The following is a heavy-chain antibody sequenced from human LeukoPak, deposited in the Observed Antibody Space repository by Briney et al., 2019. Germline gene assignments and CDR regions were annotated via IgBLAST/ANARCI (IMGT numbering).Heavy chain of an antibody. CDR3: AIYTIYGVGYPRGYFDY. CDR2: ISSGSSHI. CDR1: GFTFSSYT. Sequence: GGSLRLSCAASGFTFSSYTMTWVRQAPGKGLEWVSSISSGSSHIYYADSVKGRFTISRDNAKNSLYLQMNSLRAEDTADYYCAIYTIYGVGYPRGYFDYGGKGPLATSSS. D-gene: IGHD3-3*01. J-gene: IGHJ4*02. V-gene: IGHV3-21*01.